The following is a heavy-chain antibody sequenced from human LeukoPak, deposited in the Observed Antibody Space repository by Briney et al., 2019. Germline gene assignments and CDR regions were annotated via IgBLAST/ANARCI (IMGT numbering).Heavy chain of an antibody. D-gene: IGHD3-22*01. Sequence: SCKASGGTFSSYAMHWVRQAPGKGLEWVAVISYDGSNKYYADSVKGRFTISRDNSKNTLYLQMSSLRAEDTAVYYCARDGNYYDSSGFADWGQGTLVTVSS. CDR2: ISYDGSNK. J-gene: IGHJ4*02. V-gene: IGHV3-30-3*01. CDR1: GGTFSSYA. CDR3: ARDGNYYDSSGFAD.